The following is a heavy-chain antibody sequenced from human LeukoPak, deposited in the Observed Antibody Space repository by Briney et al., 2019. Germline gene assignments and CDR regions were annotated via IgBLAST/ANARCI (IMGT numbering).Heavy chain of an antibody. D-gene: IGHD6-19*01. CDR2: IDWDDDK. V-gene: IGHV2-70D*14. Sequence: ESGPTLVNPTQTLTLTCTFSGFSLSTGAMRVSWIRQPPGKAPEWLARIDWDDDKFYSTSLKTRLTISKDTSKTQVVLTMTNMDPVDTATYYCARIRPDRGWPDAFDIWGQGTMVTVSS. CDR3: ARIRPDRGWPDAFDI. CDR1: GFSLSTGAMR. J-gene: IGHJ3*02.